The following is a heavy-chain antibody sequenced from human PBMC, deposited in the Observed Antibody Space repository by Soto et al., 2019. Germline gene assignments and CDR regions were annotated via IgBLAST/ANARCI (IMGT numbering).Heavy chain of an antibody. CDR1: GYTCISYG. CDR2: ISAYNGKT. Sequence: QVQLVQSGAEVKKTGASVEVSCKASGYTCISYGISWVRQAHGQGLEWMGWISAYNGKTNYAQKFQGSVTMTTDTSTSTAYVELRSPRADNTAVYYFVRAGFSTSWLGILATGGHVVEIDYWGQGTLVTVSS. D-gene: IGHD6-13*01. J-gene: IGHJ4*02. V-gene: IGHV1-18*01. CDR3: VRAGFSTSWLGILATGGHVVEIDY.